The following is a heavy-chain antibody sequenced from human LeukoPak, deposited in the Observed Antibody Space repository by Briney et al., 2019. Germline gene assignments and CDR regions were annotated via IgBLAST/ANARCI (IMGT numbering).Heavy chain of an antibody. Sequence: GRSLRLSRTASGFTFGDYAMSWFRQAPGKGLEWVGFIRSKAYGGTTEYAASVKGRFTISRDDSKSIAYLQMNSLKTEDTAVYYCTRDRGGYYDSSGYSDYWGQGTLVTVSS. CDR3: TRDRGGYYDSSGYSDY. J-gene: IGHJ4*02. CDR1: GFTFGDYA. D-gene: IGHD3-22*01. CDR2: IRSKAYGGTT. V-gene: IGHV3-49*03.